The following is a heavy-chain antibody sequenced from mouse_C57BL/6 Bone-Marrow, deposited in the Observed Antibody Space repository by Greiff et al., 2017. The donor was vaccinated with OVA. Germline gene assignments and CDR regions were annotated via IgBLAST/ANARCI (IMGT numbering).Heavy chain of an antibody. CDR3: ARWKLRWILWFAY. CDR1: GYTFTSYG. CDR2: IYPSSGNT. D-gene: IGHD2-3*01. V-gene: IGHV1-81*01. J-gene: IGHJ3*01. Sequence: VQLQQSGAELARPGASVKLSCKASGYTFTSYGISWVKQRTGQGLEWIGEIYPSSGNTFYKEKFKGKATLTADKSSSTAYMELRSLTSEDSAVYFCARWKLRWILWFAYWGQGTLVTVSA.